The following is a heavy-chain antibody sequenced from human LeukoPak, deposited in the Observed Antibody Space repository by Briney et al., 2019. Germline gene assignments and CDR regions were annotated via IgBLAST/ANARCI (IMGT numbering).Heavy chain of an antibody. CDR3: ARGLRGYSSSSRGAVYFDY. D-gene: IGHD6-6*01. J-gene: IGHJ4*02. CDR1: GFTFDDYY. Sequence: ASVKVSCKASGFTFDDYYIHWVRQAPGQGLEWMGWINPKSGVTHDAQKFQGRVTKTSDTSISTAYLELSRLRSDDTAVYYCARGLRGYSSSSRGAVYFDYWGQGTLVTVSS. V-gene: IGHV1-2*02. CDR2: INPKSGVT.